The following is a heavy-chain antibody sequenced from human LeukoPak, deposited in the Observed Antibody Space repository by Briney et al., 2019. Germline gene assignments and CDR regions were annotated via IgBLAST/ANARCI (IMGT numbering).Heavy chain of an antibody. CDR1: GGSISSSNW. CDR2: IYHSGST. V-gene: IGHV4-4*02. Sequence: SETLSLTCAVSGGSISSSNWWSWVRQPPGKGLEWIGEIYHSGSTNYNPSLKSRVTISVDKSKNQFPLKLSSVTAADTAVYYCARLRVGATGDFDYWGQGTLVTVSS. CDR3: ARLRVGATGDFDY. D-gene: IGHD1-26*01. J-gene: IGHJ4*02.